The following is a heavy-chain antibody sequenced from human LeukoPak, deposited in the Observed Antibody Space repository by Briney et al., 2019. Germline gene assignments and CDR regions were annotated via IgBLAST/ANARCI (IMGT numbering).Heavy chain of an antibody. D-gene: IGHD3-10*01. CDR3: ARRTYGSWRGYFDY. J-gene: IGHJ4*02. CDR2: IYPSDSDT. CDR1: GYSFTTYW. V-gene: IGHV5-51*01. Sequence: GESLKISCKGSGYSFTTYWIGWVRQMPGKSVEWMVIIYPSDSDTRYNPSFQGQVTISADKSIITAFLRWTSLKASDTAMYCCARRTYGSWRGYFDYWGQGTLVTVSS.